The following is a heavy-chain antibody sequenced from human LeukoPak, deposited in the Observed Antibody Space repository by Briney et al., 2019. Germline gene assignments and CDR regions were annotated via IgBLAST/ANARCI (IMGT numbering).Heavy chain of an antibody. CDR2: IYTSGST. V-gene: IGHV4-4*07. D-gene: IGHD3-10*01. CDR1: GGSISSYY. J-gene: IGHJ3*02. Sequence: PSETLSLTCTVSGGSISSYYWSWIRQPAGKGLEWIGRIYTSGSTNYNPSLKSRVTMSVDTSKNQFSLKLSSVTAADTAVYYCARARGDYYGSGSYYNVWAFDIWGQGTMVTVSS. CDR3: ARARGDYYGSGSYYNVWAFDI.